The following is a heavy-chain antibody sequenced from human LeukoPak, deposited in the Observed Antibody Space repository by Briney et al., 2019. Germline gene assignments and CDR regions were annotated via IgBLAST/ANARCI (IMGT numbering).Heavy chain of an antibody. CDR3: ANGMDWFDP. J-gene: IGHJ5*02. CDR2: ISSSSSYI. D-gene: IGHD1-26*01. CDR1: GFTFSTYS. V-gene: IGHV3-21*01. Sequence: GGSLRLSCAASGFTFSTYSMNWVRQAPGKGLEWVSFISSSSSYIYYADSLKGRFTISRDNAKNSLYLQMNSLRAEDTAVYYCANGMDWFDPWGQGTLVTVSS.